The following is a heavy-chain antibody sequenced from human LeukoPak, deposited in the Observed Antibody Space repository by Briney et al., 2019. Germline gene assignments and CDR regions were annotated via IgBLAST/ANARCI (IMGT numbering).Heavy chain of an antibody. D-gene: IGHD3-22*01. CDR1: GYTFTSYA. CDR2: INAGNGNT. Sequence: GASVKVSCKASGYTFTSYAMHWVRQAPGQRLEWMGWINAGNGNTKYSQKFQGRVTITRDTSASTAYMELSSLRSEDTAVYYCARGSIYYDSSGYLHYWGQGTLVTVSS. CDR3: ARGSIYYDSSGYLHY. V-gene: IGHV1-3*01. J-gene: IGHJ4*02.